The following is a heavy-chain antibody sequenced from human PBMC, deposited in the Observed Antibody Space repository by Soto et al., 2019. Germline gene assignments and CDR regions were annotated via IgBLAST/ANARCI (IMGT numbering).Heavy chain of an antibody. Sequence: ASVKVSCKVSGYTLTELSMHWVRQAPGKGLEWMGGFDPEDDETIYAQKFQGRVTMTEDTSIDTAYMELSSLRSEDTAVYYCAQLSSGIAAAGLYYYYYMDVWGKGTTVTVSS. D-gene: IGHD6-13*01. CDR2: FDPEDDET. J-gene: IGHJ6*03. CDR1: GYTLTELS. V-gene: IGHV1-24*01. CDR3: AQLSSGIAAAGLYYYYYMDV.